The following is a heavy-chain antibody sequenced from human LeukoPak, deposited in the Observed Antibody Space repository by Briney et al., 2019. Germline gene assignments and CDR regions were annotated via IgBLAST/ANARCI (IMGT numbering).Heavy chain of an antibody. CDR2: ISSSGSTI. CDR3: VREGGSGWYSGWFDP. V-gene: IGHV3-11*04. D-gene: IGHD6-19*01. Sequence: PGGSLRLSCAASGFTFSDYYMSWIRQAPGKGLEWVSYISSSGSTIYYADSVKGRFTISRDNAENSLHLQMNSLRAEDTAVYYCVREGGSGWYSGWFDPWGQGTLVTVSS. J-gene: IGHJ5*02. CDR1: GFTFSDYY.